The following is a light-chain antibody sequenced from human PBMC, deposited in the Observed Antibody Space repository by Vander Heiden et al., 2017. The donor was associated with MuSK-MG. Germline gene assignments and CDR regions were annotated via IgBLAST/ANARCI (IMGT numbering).Light chain of an antibody. CDR1: QSLLHTDGYNY. V-gene: IGKV2-28*01. J-gene: IGKJ1*01. CDR3: RQALQTPRT. Sequence: DIVMTQYPLSLPVTPGEPASISCRSSQSLLHTDGYNYLDWYLQKPGQSPQLLIYLAYNRASGVPDRFSGSGSGPDFTLKISRVEAEDVGVYYCRQALQTPRTFGQGTKVEIK. CDR2: LAY.